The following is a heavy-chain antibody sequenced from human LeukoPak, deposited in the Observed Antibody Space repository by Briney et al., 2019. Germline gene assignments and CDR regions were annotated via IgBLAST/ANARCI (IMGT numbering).Heavy chain of an antibody. D-gene: IGHD2-15*01. Sequence: SETLSLTCAVYGGSFSGYYWSWIRQPPGKGLEWIGEINHSGSTNYNPSLKSRVTISVDTSKNQFSPKLSSVTAADTAVYYCARAPRARYCSGGSCYRLGFDYWGQGTLVTVSS. J-gene: IGHJ4*02. V-gene: IGHV4-34*01. CDR2: INHSGST. CDR1: GGSFSGYY. CDR3: ARAPRARYCSGGSCYRLGFDY.